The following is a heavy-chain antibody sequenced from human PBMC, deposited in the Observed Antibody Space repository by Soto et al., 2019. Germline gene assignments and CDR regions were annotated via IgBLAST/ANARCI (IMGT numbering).Heavy chain of an antibody. D-gene: IGHD3-22*01. V-gene: IGHV4-59*02. Sequence: PSETLSLTCTVSGGSVSGYCWSWIRQPPGKGLEWFGYIHYSGSTNYNPSLESRVTMSADTSKNQFSLKLSSVTAADMADYYCARYISDTWTFYFDYWGQGTLVSVSS. CDR1: GGSVSGYC. CDR3: ARYISDTWTFYFDY. CDR2: IHYSGST. J-gene: IGHJ4*02.